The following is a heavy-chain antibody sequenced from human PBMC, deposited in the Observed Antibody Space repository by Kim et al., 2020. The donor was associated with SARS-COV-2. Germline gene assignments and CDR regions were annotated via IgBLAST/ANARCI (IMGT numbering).Heavy chain of an antibody. CDR1: GFTFDNYA. Sequence: GGSLRLSCVASGFTFDNYAMSWVRQAPGKGLEWVSVISGDGANKFYADSVRGRFTISRDNSKNTLYLQMNSLRDEDTALYYCAKVGGMDGYDYYYYYGMDVWGQGTAVTVSS. V-gene: IGHV3-23*01. D-gene: IGHD5-12*01. CDR3: AKVGGMDGYDYYYYYGMDV. J-gene: IGHJ6*02. CDR2: ISGDGANK.